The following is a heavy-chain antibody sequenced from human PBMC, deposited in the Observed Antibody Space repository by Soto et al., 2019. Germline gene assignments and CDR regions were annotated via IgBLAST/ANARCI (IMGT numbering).Heavy chain of an antibody. CDR3: ARDVGATRFYYYGMDV. J-gene: IGHJ6*02. D-gene: IGHD1-26*01. CDR1: GGTFSSYG. V-gene: IGHV1-69*18. Sequence: QVQLVQSGAEVKKPGSSVKVSCTASGGTFSSYGINWVRQAPGQGLEWMGKIIPIFGRANYAQKFQGRVTITADESTSTAYMDLSSLRSEDTAVYYCARDVGATRFYYYGMDVWGQGTTVTVSS. CDR2: IIPIFGRA.